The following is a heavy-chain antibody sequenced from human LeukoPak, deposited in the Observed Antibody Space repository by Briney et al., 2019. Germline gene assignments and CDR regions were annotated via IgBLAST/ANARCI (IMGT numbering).Heavy chain of an antibody. CDR3: ARDAVGATFDY. V-gene: IGHV1-46*01. D-gene: IGHD1-26*01. CDR1: GYTFTGYY. Sequence: ASVKVSCKASGYTFTGYYMHWVRQAPGQGLEWMGIINPSGGSTSYAQKFQGRVTMTRDMSTSTVYMELSSLRSEDTAVYYCARDAVGATFDYWGQGTLVTVSS. CDR2: INPSGGST. J-gene: IGHJ4*02.